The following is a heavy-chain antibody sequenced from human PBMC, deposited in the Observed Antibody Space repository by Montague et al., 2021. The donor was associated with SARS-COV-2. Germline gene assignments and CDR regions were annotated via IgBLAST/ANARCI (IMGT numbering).Heavy chain of an antibody. CDR1: GASFSGFF. Sequence: SETLSLTCAVSGASFSGFFCRWIRQPQAKGLKRISEINDREVTHYTYNPSLRSRVTISADTSKNQISLKLRSVTAADTAVYYCARWDPQTLTVICFRGTSANDYWGQGTLVTVSP. J-gene: IGHJ4*02. V-gene: IGHV4-34*01. CDR3: ARWDPQTLTVICFRGTSANDY. D-gene: IGHD1-1*01. CDR2: INDREVTHY.